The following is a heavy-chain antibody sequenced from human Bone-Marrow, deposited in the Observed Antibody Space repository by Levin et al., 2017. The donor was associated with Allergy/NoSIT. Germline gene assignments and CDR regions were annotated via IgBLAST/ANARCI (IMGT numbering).Heavy chain of an antibody. D-gene: IGHD2-21*02. CDR1: GFVFSSYG. V-gene: IGHV3-30*18. CDR2: MSYDGTHK. J-gene: IGHJ1*01. CDR3: AKDPLSASDGGEFFEN. Sequence: GESLKISCAASGFVFSSYGMHWVRQAPGKGLEWVAIMSYDGTHKNYADSVKGRFTVSRDNSKNMFYLQMNSLRGEDTAVYYCAKDPLSASDGGEFFENWGQGTLVSVSS.